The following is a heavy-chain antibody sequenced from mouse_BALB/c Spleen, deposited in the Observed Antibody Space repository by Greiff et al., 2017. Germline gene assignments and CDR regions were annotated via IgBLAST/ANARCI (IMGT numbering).Heavy chain of an antibody. V-gene: IGHV5-17*02. D-gene: IGHD1-1*01. CDR3: ALGSSWFAY. Sequence: EVQGVESGGGLVQPGGSRKLSCAASGFTFSSFGMHWVRQAPEKGLEWVAYISSGSSTIYYADTVKGRFTISRDNPKNTLFLQMTSLRSEDTAMYYCALGSSWFAYWGQGTLVTVSA. J-gene: IGHJ3*01. CDR2: ISSGSSTI. CDR1: GFTFSSFG.